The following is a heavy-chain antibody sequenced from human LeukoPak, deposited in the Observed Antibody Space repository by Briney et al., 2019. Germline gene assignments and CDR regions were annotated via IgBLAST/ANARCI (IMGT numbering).Heavy chain of an antibody. Sequence: PGGSLRLSCAASGFTFASYTMGWVRQAPGQGLEWVSDISGSGGSTYYADSVRGRFTISRDNSRNTLFLQMSSLRVEDTAIYHCAKAGAGGSSYDFGGQETLVTVSS. CDR3: AKAGAGGSSYDF. J-gene: IGHJ4*02. D-gene: IGHD3-16*01. CDR1: GFTFASYT. V-gene: IGHV3-23*01. CDR2: ISGSGGST.